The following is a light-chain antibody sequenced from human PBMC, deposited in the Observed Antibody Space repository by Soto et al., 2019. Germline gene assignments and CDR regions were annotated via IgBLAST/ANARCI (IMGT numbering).Light chain of an antibody. CDR1: QGITSY. CDR2: GAS. J-gene: IGKJ5*01. CDR3: QQYGSSPNT. Sequence: TLSPSTLPASVDNRVTIACRASQGITSYLAWYQQKHGQAPRLLIYGASSRATGIPDRFSGSGSGTDFTLTISRLEPEDFAVYYCQQYGSSPNTFGQGTRLEIK. V-gene: IGKV3-20*01.